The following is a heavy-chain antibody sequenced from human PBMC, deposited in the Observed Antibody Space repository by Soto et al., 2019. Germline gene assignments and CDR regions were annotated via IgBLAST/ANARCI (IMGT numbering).Heavy chain of an antibody. V-gene: IGHV3-33*01. D-gene: IGHD1-26*01. Sequence: QVQLVESGGGVVQPGRSLRLSCAASGFTFSSYGMHWVRQAPGKGLEWVAVIWYDGSNKYYADSVKGRFTISRDNSKNTLYLQMNSLRAEDTAVYYCARVMLFRDELSPFDYWGQGTLVTVSS. J-gene: IGHJ4*02. CDR1: GFTFSSYG. CDR2: IWYDGSNK. CDR3: ARVMLFRDELSPFDY.